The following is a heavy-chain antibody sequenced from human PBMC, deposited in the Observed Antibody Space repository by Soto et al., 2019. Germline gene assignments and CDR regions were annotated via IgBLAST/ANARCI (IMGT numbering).Heavy chain of an antibody. J-gene: IGHJ4*02. CDR1: GYTFTSYG. Sequence: ASVKVSCKASGYTFTSYGISWVRQAPGQGLEWMGWISAYNGNTNYAQKLQGRVTMTTDTSTSTAYMELRSLRSDDTAVYYCARDLTMIVVDPLAYDYWGQGTLVTVSS. CDR2: ISAYNGNT. D-gene: IGHD3-22*01. CDR3: ARDLTMIVVDPLAYDY. V-gene: IGHV1-18*01.